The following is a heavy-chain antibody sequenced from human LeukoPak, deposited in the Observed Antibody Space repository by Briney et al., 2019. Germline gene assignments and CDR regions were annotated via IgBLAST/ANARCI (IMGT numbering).Heavy chain of an antibody. Sequence: GESLKISCKGSGYSFTSYWIGWVGQVPGRGLEWMGIIYPDDSDTRYSPSLQGQVTISADKSISTAYLQWSSLKASDTAIYYCARQGAGDAFDIWGQGTMVTVSS. CDR1: GYSFTSYW. D-gene: IGHD6-19*01. J-gene: IGHJ3*02. CDR3: ARQGAGDAFDI. V-gene: IGHV5-51*01. CDR2: IYPDDSDT.